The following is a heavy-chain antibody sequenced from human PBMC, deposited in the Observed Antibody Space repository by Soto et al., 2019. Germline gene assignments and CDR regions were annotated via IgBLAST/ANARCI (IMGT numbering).Heavy chain of an antibody. J-gene: IGHJ4*02. CDR1: GFTFSSYA. V-gene: IGHV3-23*01. Sequence: GGSLRLSCAASGFTFSSYAMSWVRQAPGKGLEWVSAISGSGGSTYYADSVKGRFTISRDNSKNTLYLQMNSLRAEDTAVYYCVSGIVVVITAIDYWGQGTLVTVSS. D-gene: IGHD3-22*01. CDR3: VSGIVVVITAIDY. CDR2: ISGSGGST.